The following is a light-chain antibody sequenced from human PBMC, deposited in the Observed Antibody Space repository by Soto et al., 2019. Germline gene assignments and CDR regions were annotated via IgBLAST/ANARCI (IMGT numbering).Light chain of an antibody. CDR3: QQYGSSPMT. CDR2: GAS. Sequence: EIVLTQSPGTLSLSPGERATLSCRASQSVSSSYLAWYQQKPGQAPRLLIYGASSRATGIPDRFSGSGSGTDFTLTISRLEPEDFAVYYCQQYGSSPMTLGQGTRLEIK. V-gene: IGKV3-20*01. J-gene: IGKJ5*01. CDR1: QSVSSSY.